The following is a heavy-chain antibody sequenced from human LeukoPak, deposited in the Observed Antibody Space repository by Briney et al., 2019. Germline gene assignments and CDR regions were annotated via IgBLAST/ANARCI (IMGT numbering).Heavy chain of an antibody. D-gene: IGHD4-23*01. CDR3: ARDNSVEDTAWWFDP. CDR1: GFTFNIYS. Sequence: GGSLRLSCVASGFTFNIYSMNWVRQAPGKGLEWVSYISSTLTSSTIPTMYYTDSVKGRFTISRDNAKNSLYLQMNSLRAEDTAVYYCARDNSVEDTAWWFDPWGQGTLVTVSS. J-gene: IGHJ5*02. V-gene: IGHV3-48*01. CDR2: ISSTLTSSTI.